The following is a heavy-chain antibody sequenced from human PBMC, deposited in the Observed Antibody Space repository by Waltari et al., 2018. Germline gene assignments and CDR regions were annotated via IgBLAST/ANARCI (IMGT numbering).Heavy chain of an antibody. V-gene: IGHV4-4*07. D-gene: IGHD3-22*01. Sequence: QVQLQESGPGLVKPSETLSLTCTVSGDSITNYYWKWIRQPAGKGLEWIGRIYNSGTTNYNPSFQSRVTMSRDTSKNQFSLNLNSVTAADTAVYYCARVSRSSGTYYYYMDVWGTGTTVTVS. CDR3: ARVSRSSGTYYYYMDV. CDR2: IYNSGTT. J-gene: IGHJ6*03. CDR1: GDSITNYY.